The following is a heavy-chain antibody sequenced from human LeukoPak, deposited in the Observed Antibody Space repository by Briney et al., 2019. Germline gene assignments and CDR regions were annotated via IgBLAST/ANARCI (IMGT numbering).Heavy chain of an antibody. D-gene: IGHD4-17*01. CDR2: ISAYNGNT. CDR1: GYTFNRYG. V-gene: IGHV1-18*01. J-gene: IGHJ4*02. Sequence: GASVKVSCKASGYTFNRYGISWVRQAPGQGLEWMGWISAYNGNTNYAQKVQGRVTMTTNTSMSTAYMELRSLRSDDTAVYYCAREGAYGDFEYWGQGTLVTVSS. CDR3: AREGAYGDFEY.